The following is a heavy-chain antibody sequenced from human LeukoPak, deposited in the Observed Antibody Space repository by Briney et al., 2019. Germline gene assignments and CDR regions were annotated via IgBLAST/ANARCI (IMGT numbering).Heavy chain of an antibody. V-gene: IGHV3-21*01. Sequence: GGSLRLSCAASGFTFSSYGMNWVRQAPGKGLEWVSSISSSSSYIYYADSVKGRFTISRDNAKNSLYLQMNSLRAEDTAVYYCARGETTVVTPWSIDYWGQGTLVTVSS. D-gene: IGHD4-23*01. CDR3: ARGETTVVTPWSIDY. CDR2: ISSSSSYI. J-gene: IGHJ4*02. CDR1: GFTFSSYG.